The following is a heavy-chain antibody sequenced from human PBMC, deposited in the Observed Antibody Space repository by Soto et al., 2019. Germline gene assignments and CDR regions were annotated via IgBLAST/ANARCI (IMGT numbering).Heavy chain of an antibody. CDR2: IYYSGST. CDR1: GGSISSYY. V-gene: IGHV4-59*01. CDR3: ARAPPPPITGTTLSPYYYYGMDV. J-gene: IGHJ6*02. Sequence: SETLSLTCTVSGGSISSYYWSWIRQPPGKGLEWIGYIYYSGSTNYNPSLKSRVTISVDTSKNQFSLQLSSVTAAGTAAYYRARAPPPPITGTTLSPYYYYGMDVWGQGTTVTVSS. D-gene: IGHD1-7*01.